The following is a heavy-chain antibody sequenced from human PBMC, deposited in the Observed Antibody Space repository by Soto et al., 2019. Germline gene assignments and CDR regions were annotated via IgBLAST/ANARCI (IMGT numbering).Heavy chain of an antibody. D-gene: IGHD3-3*01. CDR1: GYTLTELS. V-gene: IGHV1-24*01. Sequence: ASVKVSCQVSGYTLTELSMHWVRQAPGKGLEWMGGFDPEDGETIYAQKFQGRVTMTEDTSTDTAYMELSSLRSEDTAVYYCATSRFLKWLLYPNPFDSWGQGPLVTVSS. CDR3: ATSRFLKWLLYPNPFDS. J-gene: IGHJ4*02. CDR2: FDPEDGET.